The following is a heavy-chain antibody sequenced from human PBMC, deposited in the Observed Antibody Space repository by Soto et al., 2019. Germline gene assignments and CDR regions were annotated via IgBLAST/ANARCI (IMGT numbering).Heavy chain of an antibody. J-gene: IGHJ4*02. Sequence: QVQLQESGPGLVKPSQTLSVTCTVSGVSVSSDDYSWSWIRQHPGKVLEWIGYIRDSGSTYYNPYLECRVTISVDTSKNQCSLRLRSVTAADTAVYYCARAMSNYFDYWGQGTLVTASS. V-gene: IGHV4-31*03. CDR3: ARAMSNYFDY. CDR1: GVSVSSDDYS. CDR2: IRDSGST.